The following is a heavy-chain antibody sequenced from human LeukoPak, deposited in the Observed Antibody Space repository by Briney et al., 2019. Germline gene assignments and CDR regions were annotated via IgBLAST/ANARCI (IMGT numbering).Heavy chain of an antibody. D-gene: IGHD1-26*01. J-gene: IGHJ4*02. CDR3: AKDAWSGSYYFDY. CDR2: IRYDGSNK. V-gene: IGHV3-30*02. Sequence: GGSLRLSCAASGFTFSTYGMHWVRQAPGKGLEWVAFIRYDGSNKYYADSVKGRFTISRDNSKNTLYLQMNSLRAEDTAVYYCAKDAWSGSYYFDYWGQGTLVTVSA. CDR1: GFTFSTYG.